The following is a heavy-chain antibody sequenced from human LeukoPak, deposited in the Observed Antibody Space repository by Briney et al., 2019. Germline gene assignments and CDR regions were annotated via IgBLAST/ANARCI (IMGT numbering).Heavy chain of an antibody. CDR3: ARVGSESDFWSGYYGYYYGMDV. CDR1: GGSISSSSYY. J-gene: IGHJ6*02. D-gene: IGHD3-3*01. V-gene: IGHV4-39*07. Sequence: TSETLSLTCTVSGGSISSSSYYWGWIRQPPGKGLEWIGSIYYSGSTYYNPSLKSRVTISVDTSKNQFSLKLSSVTAADTAVYYCARVGSESDFWSGYYGYYYGMDVWGQGTTVTVSS. CDR2: IYYSGST.